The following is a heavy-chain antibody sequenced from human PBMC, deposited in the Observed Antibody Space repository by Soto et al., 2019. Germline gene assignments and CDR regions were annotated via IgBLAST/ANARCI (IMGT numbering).Heavy chain of an antibody. J-gene: IGHJ4*02. CDR3: ARPGYYGDRPLDDY. V-gene: IGHV4-39*01. Sequence: PSETLSLTCTVSGGSISSSGYYWGWIRQPPGKGLEWIGSIYYSGSTYYNPSLKSRVTISVDTSKNQFSLKLSSVTAADTAVYYCARPGYYGDRPLDDYWGQGTLVTVSS. CDR2: IYYSGST. D-gene: IGHD4-17*01. CDR1: GGSISSSGYY.